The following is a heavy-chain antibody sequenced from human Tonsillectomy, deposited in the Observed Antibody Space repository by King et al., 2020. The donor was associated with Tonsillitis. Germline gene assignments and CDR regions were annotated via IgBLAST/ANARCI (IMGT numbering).Heavy chain of an antibody. Sequence: QLQESGPGLVKPSETLSLTCTVSGGSISSNYWTWIRQPPGKRLEWIGYIYDSGTTNYNPSLESRVTISVDTSKNQFSLKLSSVTAADTAVYYCARDKGDFHRSGYDWGQGTLVTVSS. V-gene: IGHV4-59*01. CDR2: IYDSGTT. CDR1: GGSISSNY. CDR3: ARDKGDFHRSGYD. J-gene: IGHJ4*02. D-gene: IGHD3-22*01.